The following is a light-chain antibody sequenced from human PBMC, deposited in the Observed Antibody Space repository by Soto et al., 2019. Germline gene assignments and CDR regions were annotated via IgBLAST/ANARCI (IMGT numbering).Light chain of an antibody. J-gene: IGLJ1*01. CDR3: SSYTSSSSLYV. CDR2: EVS. Sequence: QSALNQPAYVSGSPGQSITISCTGTSSDVGGYNYVSWYQQHPGKAPKLMIYEVSNRPSGVSNRFSGSKSGNTASLTISGLQAEDEADYYCSSYTSSSSLYVFGTGTKVTVL. V-gene: IGLV2-14*01. CDR1: SSDVGGYNY.